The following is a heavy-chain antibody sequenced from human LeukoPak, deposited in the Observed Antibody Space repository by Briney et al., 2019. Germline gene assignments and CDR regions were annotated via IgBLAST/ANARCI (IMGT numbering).Heavy chain of an antibody. CDR1: GGSISSGDYY. CDR2: IYYSGST. Sequence: PSQTLSLTCTVSGGSISSGDYYWSWIRQPPGKGLEWIGYIYYSGSTNYNPSLKSRVTISVDTSKNQFSLKLSSVTAADTAVYYCARVRLYGDFPYYYYYYGMDVWGQGTTVTVSS. CDR3: ARVRLYGDFPYYYYYYGMDV. V-gene: IGHV4-30-4*01. J-gene: IGHJ6*02. D-gene: IGHD4-17*01.